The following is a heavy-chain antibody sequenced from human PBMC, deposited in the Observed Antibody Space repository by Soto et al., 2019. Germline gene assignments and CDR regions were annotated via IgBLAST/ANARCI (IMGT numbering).Heavy chain of an antibody. CDR3: ARATENYDILTGYLYWFDP. V-gene: IGHV4-59*01. Sequence: SETLPLTCTVSGGSISSYYWSWILQPPGKGLEWIGYIYYSGSTNYNPSLKSRVTISVDTSKNQFSLKLSSVTAADTAVYYCARATENYDILTGYLYWFDPWGQGTLVTVSS. CDR1: GGSISSYY. D-gene: IGHD3-9*01. J-gene: IGHJ5*02. CDR2: IYYSGST.